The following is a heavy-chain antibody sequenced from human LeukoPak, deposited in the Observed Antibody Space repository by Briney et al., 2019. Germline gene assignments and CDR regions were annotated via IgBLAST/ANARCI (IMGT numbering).Heavy chain of an antibody. D-gene: IGHD3-10*01. V-gene: IGHV3-53*01. CDR2: IYSGGST. J-gene: IGHJ6*02. Sequence: GGSLRLSCAASGFTVSSNYMSWVRQAPGKGLEWVSVIYSGGSTYYADSVKGRFTISRDNSKNTLYLQMNSLRAEDTAVYYCARDLITMVRGVIYYYYGMDVWGQGTTVTVSS. CDR1: GFTVSSNY. CDR3: ARDLITMVRGVIYYYYGMDV.